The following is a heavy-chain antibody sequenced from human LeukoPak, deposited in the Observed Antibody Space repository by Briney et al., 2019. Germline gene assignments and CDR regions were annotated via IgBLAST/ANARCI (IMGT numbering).Heavy chain of an antibody. J-gene: IGHJ4*02. CDR3: ARALDSSSWYLDY. V-gene: IGHV3-23*01. D-gene: IGHD6-13*01. CDR2: ISGSGGST. CDR1: GFTFSSYA. Sequence: GGSLRLSCAASGFTFSSYAMSWVRQAPGKGLEWVSAISGSGGSTYYADSVKGRFTISRDNSKNTLYLQMNSLRAEDTAMYYCARALDSSSWYLDYWGQGTLVTVSS.